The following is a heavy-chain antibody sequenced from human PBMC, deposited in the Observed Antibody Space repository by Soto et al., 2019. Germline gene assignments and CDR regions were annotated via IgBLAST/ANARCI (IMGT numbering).Heavy chain of an antibody. CDR2: LYYSGST. J-gene: IGHJ5*02. D-gene: IGHD3-9*01. V-gene: IGHV4-39*01. CDR1: GGSISSSSYY. Sequence: SETLSLTCTVSGGSISSSSYYWGWIRQPPWKGLEWIGSLYYSGSTYYNPSLKSRVTISVDTSKNQFSLKLSSVTAADTAVYYCARQRDYDILTGYFGLDPWGQGTLVTVSS. CDR3: ARQRDYDILTGYFGLDP.